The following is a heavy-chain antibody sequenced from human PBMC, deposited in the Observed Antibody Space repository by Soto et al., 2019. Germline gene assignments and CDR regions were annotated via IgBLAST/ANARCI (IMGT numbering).Heavy chain of an antibody. Sequence: GGSLRLSCVASGLTVSHNYMAWVRQAPEMGLEWVSILYTEGTTYYADSVKGRFPISRDSSKNTLFLQMDSLRAEDTAAYYCVRPRPSGENYGMDVWGQGTTVTVSS. CDR1: GLTVSHNY. CDR3: VRPRPSGENYGMDV. D-gene: IGHD3-16*01. CDR2: LYTEGTT. V-gene: IGHV3-53*01. J-gene: IGHJ6*02.